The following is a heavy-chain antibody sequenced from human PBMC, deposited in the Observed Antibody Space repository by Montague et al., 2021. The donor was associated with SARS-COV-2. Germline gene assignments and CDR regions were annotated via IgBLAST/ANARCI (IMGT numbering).Heavy chain of an antibody. D-gene: IGHD3-10*01. V-gene: IGHV4-59*01. Sequence: SETLSLTCSVSGGSIGSYYWSWLRQPPGKGLEWIGLIHNIGSTTTTPSSKSRVTISIATPKNQFSLTLSSVTVAATAVYYCARSLDPSGTYYLPYWGQGTLVTVSS. CDR2: IHNIGST. CDR1: GGSIGSYY. J-gene: IGHJ4*02. CDR3: ARSLDPSGTYYLPY.